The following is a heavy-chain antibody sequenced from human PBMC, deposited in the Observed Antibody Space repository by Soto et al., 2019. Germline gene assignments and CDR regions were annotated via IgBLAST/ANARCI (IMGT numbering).Heavy chain of an antibody. J-gene: IGHJ4*02. CDR2: IFHTGSA. CDR3: ATVRVRMTSIVFYFDS. D-gene: IGHD2-15*01. CDR1: GVSITNSDYY. Sequence: PSETLSLTCSVSGVSITNSDYYWSWIRQPPGKGLEWIGYIFHTGSANYKSSLKGRVTFSVDTSNNQFPLNLKSVTAADTAVYSCATVRVRMTSIVFYFDSWGQRSLVNVSS. V-gene: IGHV4-61*08.